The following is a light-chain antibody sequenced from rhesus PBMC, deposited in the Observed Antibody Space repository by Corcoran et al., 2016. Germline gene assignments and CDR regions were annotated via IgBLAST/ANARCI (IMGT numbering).Light chain of an antibody. CDR3: LLYYIGADHI. CDR1: TGAVTSGRS. J-gene: IGLJ1*01. CDR2: NTN. V-gene: IGLV7-76*01. Sequence: QAVVTQEPSMTVSPGGTVNLTCASSTGAVTSGRSTHWFQQKPVQAPKTLIYNTNYKHSWTPARFSCSLLGGKAALTLSGAQPEDEAEYYCLLYYIGADHIFGAGTRLTVL.